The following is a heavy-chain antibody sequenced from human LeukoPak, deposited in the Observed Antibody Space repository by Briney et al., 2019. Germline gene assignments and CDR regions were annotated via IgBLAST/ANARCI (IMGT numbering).Heavy chain of an antibody. CDR2: IYYSGST. D-gene: IGHD1-26*01. CDR3: ARVVRSGRSLGWFDP. V-gene: IGHV4-59*12. CDR1: GGSISRYY. Sequence: SETLSLTCTVSGGSISRYYWSWIRQPPGKGLEWIGYIYYSGSTNYNPSLKSRVTISVDTSKNQFSLKLSSVTAADTAVYYCARVVRSGRSLGWFDPWGRGTLVTVSS. J-gene: IGHJ5*02.